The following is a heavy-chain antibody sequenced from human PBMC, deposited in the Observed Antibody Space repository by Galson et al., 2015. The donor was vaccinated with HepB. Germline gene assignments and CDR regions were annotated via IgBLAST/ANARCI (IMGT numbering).Heavy chain of an antibody. CDR1: GYSFTSYW. D-gene: IGHD2-2*02. V-gene: IGHV5-10-1*01. Sequence: QSGAEVKKPGESLRISCKGSGYSFTSYWISWVRQMPGKGLEWMGSIDPSDSYTNYSPSFQGHVTISADKSISTAYLQWSSLKASDTAMYYCPRRSTYCSSTSCYTSSTYNSFDPWVQGTLVTVSS. J-gene: IGHJ5*02. CDR3: PRRSTYCSSTSCYTSSTYNSFDP. CDR2: IDPSDSYT.